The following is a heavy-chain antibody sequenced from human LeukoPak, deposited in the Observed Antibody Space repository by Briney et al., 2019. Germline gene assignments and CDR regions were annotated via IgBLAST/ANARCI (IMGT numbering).Heavy chain of an antibody. V-gene: IGHV4-34*01. D-gene: IGHD3-16*02. Sequence: PSETLSLTCAVYGGSFSGYYWSWIRQPPGKGLEWIGEINHSGSTNYNPSLKSRVTISADTSKNQFSLKLSSVTAADTAVYYCARNYVWGSYRYFYFDYWGEGTLVTVSS. CDR2: INHSGST. CDR1: GGSFSGYY. J-gene: IGHJ4*02. CDR3: ARNYVWGSYRYFYFDY.